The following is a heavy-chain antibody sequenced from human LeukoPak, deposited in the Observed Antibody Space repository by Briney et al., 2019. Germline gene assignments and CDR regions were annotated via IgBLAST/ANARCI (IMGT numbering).Heavy chain of an antibody. Sequence: APVKVSCTASGYTFTGYYMHWVRQAPGQGLEWMGWINPNSGGTNYAQKFQGWVTMTRDTSISTAYMELSRLRSDDTAVYYCARVVDTTMVPWFDPWGQGTLVTVSS. CDR2: INPNSGGT. CDR1: GYTFTGYY. CDR3: ARVVDTTMVPWFDP. V-gene: IGHV1-2*04. J-gene: IGHJ5*02. D-gene: IGHD5-18*01.